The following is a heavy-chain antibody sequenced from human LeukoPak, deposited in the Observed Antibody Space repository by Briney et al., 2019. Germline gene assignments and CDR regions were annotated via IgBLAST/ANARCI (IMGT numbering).Heavy chain of an antibody. CDR3: ARSPYDSSGYYWFAPRPTEYYFDY. CDR1: GGSISSGGYY. Sequence: SETLSLTCTVSGGSISSGGYYWSWIRQHPGKGLEWIGYIHYSGSTYYNPSLKSRVTISVDTSKNQFSLKLSSVTAADTAVYYCARSPYDSSGYYWFAPRPTEYYFDYWGQGTLVTVSS. D-gene: IGHD3-22*01. V-gene: IGHV4-31*03. J-gene: IGHJ4*02. CDR2: IHYSGST.